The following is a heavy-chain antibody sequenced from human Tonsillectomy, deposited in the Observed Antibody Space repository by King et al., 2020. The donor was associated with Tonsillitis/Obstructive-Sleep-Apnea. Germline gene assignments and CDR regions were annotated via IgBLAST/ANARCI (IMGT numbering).Heavy chain of an antibody. V-gene: IGHV1-18*01. D-gene: IGHD1-26*01. Sequence: QLVQSGAEVKKPGASVKVSCKASGYTFTSYGISWVRQAPGQGLEWMGWISAYNGNTNYAQKLQGRVTMTTDTSTSTAYMELRSLRSDDTAVYYCARSIVGLKAGLRVDFDYWGQGTLVTVSS. CDR3: ARSIVGLKAGLRVDFDY. CDR1: GYTFTSYG. J-gene: IGHJ4*02. CDR2: ISAYNGNT.